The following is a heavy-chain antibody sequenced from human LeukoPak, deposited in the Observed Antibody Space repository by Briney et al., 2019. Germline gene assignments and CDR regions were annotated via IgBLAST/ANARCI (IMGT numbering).Heavy chain of an antibody. J-gene: IGHJ6*03. Sequence: GGSLRLSCAASGFTFSSYSMNWVRQAPGKGLEWVSSISSSSSYIYYADSVKGRFTISRDNSKNTLYLQMNSLRAEDTAVYYCAKCILTGYYKGYMDVWGKGTTVTISS. D-gene: IGHD3-9*01. V-gene: IGHV3-21*04. CDR2: ISSSSSYI. CDR1: GFTFSSYS. CDR3: AKCILTGYYKGYMDV.